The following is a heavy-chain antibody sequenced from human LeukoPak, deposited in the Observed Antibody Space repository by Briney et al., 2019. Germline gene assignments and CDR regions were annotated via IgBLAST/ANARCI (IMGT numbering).Heavy chain of an antibody. J-gene: IGHJ4*02. D-gene: IGHD2-15*01. CDR3: ARGSLPRRCSGGSCYSPHYFDY. CDR2: IYYSGST. V-gene: IGHV4-59*01. CDR1: GGSISSYY. Sequence: PSETLSLTCTVSGGSISSYYWSWIRQPPGKGLEWIGYIYYSGSTNYNPSLKSRVTILVDTSKNQFSLKLSSVTAADTAVYYCARGSLPRRCSGGSCYSPHYFDYWGQGTLVTVSS.